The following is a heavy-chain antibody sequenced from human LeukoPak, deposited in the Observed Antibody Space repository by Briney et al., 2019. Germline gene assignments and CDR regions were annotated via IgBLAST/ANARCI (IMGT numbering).Heavy chain of an antibody. D-gene: IGHD5-12*01. CDR1: GDSVSSNSAA. V-gene: IGHV6-1*01. CDR3: ARVATIPTPLYYYYGMDV. J-gene: IGHJ6*02. CDR2: TYYRSKWYN. Sequence: SQTLSLTCAISGDSVSSNSAASNWIRQSPSRGLEWLGRTYYRSKWYNDYAVSVKSRITINSDTSKNQFSLQLNSVTPEDTAVYYCARVATIPTPLYYYYGMDVWGQGTTVTVSS.